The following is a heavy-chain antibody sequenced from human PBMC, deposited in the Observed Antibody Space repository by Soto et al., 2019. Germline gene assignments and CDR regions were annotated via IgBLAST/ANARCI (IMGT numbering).Heavy chain of an antibody. Sequence: QVQLVQSGAEVKKPGASVKVSCKASGYTFTSYGISWVRQAPGQGLEWMGWISAYNGNTNYAQKLQGRVTMTTDTSTSTAYMELRSLRSDDTAVYYCARETRDCSNTSCYTIAEYFQHWGQGTLVTVSS. CDR3: ARETRDCSNTSCYTIAEYFQH. V-gene: IGHV1-18*01. CDR1: GYTFTSYG. J-gene: IGHJ1*01. CDR2: ISAYNGNT. D-gene: IGHD2-2*02.